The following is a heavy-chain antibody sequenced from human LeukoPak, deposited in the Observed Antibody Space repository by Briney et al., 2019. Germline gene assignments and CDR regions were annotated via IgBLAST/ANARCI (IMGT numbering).Heavy chain of an antibody. J-gene: IGHJ5*02. V-gene: IGHV1-69*05. D-gene: IGHD1-26*01. CDR2: IIPIFGTA. CDR3: ARDEVGATFRWGFDP. Sequence: SVKVSCKASGYTFTGYYMHWVRQAPGQGLEWMGGIIPIFGTANYAQESQGRVTITTDESTSTAYMELSSLRSEDTAVYYCARDEVGATFRWGFDPWGQGTLVTVSS. CDR1: GYTFTGYY.